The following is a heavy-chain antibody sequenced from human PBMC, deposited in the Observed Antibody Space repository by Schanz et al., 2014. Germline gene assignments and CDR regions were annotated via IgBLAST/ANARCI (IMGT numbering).Heavy chain of an antibody. CDR2: ISATSNFV. Sequence: QLVESGGGLVKPGGSLRLSCATSGFNLRRYSMNWVRQAPGGGLEWVSSISATSNFVHYAASVEGRFTVSRDNANNVMYLQMNSLRVGDTAVYYCMAMGRNTSHYFDHWGQGTLVTVSS. V-gene: IGHV3-21*04. D-gene: IGHD1-1*01. CDR3: MAMGRNTSHYFDH. J-gene: IGHJ4*02. CDR1: GFNLRRYS.